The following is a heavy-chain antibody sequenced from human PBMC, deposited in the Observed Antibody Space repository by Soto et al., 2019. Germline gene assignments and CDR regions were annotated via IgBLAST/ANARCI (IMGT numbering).Heavy chain of an antibody. D-gene: IGHD6-19*01. J-gene: IGHJ2*01. CDR1: GFAFGSYW. CDR2: INSDGSDT. Sequence: EVQLVESGGGLVQPGGSLRLSCAASGFAFGSYWMHWVRQAPGKGLVWVARINSDGSDTSYANSVKGRFTISRDNGKHTVSLQMNSLRDEDTAVYFCARYAVAATWYFDIWGRGTLVAVSS. CDR3: ARYAVAATWYFDI. V-gene: IGHV3-74*01.